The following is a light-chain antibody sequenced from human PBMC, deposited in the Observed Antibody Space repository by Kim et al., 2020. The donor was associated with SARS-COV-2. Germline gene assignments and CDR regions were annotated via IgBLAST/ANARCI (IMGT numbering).Light chain of an antibody. V-gene: IGLV2-8*01. CDR1: SSDVGGYTY. Sequence: PGQSVTISCTGTSSDVGGYTYVSWYQQHPGKAPKLMIYEVSKRPSGVPDRFSGSKSGNTASLTVSGLQAEDEADYYCSSYAGSNISFGGGTKLTVL. CDR3: SSYAGSNIS. CDR2: EVS. J-gene: IGLJ3*02.